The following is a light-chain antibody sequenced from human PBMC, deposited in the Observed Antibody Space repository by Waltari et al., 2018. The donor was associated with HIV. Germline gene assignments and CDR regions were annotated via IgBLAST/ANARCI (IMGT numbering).Light chain of an antibody. CDR1: RSNIGTNT. CDR3: AAWDDSLNGVL. CDR2: SNN. J-gene: IGLJ2*01. V-gene: IGLV1-44*01. Sequence: QSVLTQPPSASGSPGQWVTLSSSGPRSNIGTNTVHWYLQLPGTAPQLLIYSNNFRPSCVPDRFSCPQSGPSPSLASHRLQSEDEADYYSAAWDDSLNGVLFGGGTKLTVL.